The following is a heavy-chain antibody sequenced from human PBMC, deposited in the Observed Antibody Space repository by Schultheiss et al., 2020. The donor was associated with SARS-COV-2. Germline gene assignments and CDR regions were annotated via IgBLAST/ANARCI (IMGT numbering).Heavy chain of an antibody. CDR1: GGSISSYY. J-gene: IGHJ3*02. CDR2: IYYSGST. D-gene: IGHD6-13*01. CDR3: ARDPFYSSSWYYAFDI. V-gene: IGHV4-59*12. Sequence: GSLRLSCTVSGGSISSYYWSWIRQPPGKGLEWIGYIYYSGSTNYNPSLKSRVTMSVDTSKNQFSLKLSSVTAADTAVYYCARDPFYSSSWYYAFDIWGQGTMVTVSS.